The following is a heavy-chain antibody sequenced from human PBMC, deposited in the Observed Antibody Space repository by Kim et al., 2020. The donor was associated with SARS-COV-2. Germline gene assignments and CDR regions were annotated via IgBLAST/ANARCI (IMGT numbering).Heavy chain of an antibody. J-gene: IGHJ5*02. CDR2: ISDSGRRT. V-gene: IGHV3-23*01. Sequence: GGSLRLSCAASGFTFSNFDMSWVRQAPGKGLEWVSSISDSGRRTTYIDSVKGRFTISRDNSKNTLYLQMNSLRAEDTAIYYCMKVPKNNEFDPWGQGTLVTVSS. CDR3: MKVPKNNEFDP. D-gene: IGHD1-1*01. CDR1: GFTFSNFD.